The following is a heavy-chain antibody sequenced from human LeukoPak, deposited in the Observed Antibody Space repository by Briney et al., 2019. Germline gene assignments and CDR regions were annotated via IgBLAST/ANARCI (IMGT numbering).Heavy chain of an antibody. CDR3: ARGLYGDYVSTYNWFDL. Sequence: GESLKISCKGSGYSFTSYWIGWVRQMPGKGLEWMGIIYPGDSDTRYSPSFQGQVTISADKSISTAYLQWSSLKASDTAMYYCARGLYGDYVSTYNWFDLWGQGTLVTVSS. J-gene: IGHJ5*02. CDR2: IYPGDSDT. D-gene: IGHD4-17*01. CDR1: GYSFTSYW. V-gene: IGHV5-51*01.